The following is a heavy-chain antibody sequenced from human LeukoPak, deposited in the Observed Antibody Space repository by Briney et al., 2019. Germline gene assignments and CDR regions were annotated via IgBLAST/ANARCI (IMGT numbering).Heavy chain of an antibody. V-gene: IGHV4-61*02. J-gene: IGHJ5*02. CDR1: GGSISSGSYY. CDR3: AREGDSGSYFRESHNNWFDP. D-gene: IGHD1-26*01. Sequence: PSETLSLTCTVSGGSISSGSYYWSWIRQPAGKGLEWIGRIYTSGSTNYNPSLKSRVTISVDTSKNQFSLKLSSVTAADTAVYYCAREGDSGSYFRESHNNWFDPWGQGTLVTVSS. CDR2: IYTSGST.